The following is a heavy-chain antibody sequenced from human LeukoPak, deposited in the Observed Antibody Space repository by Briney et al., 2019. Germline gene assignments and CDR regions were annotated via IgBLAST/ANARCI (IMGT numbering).Heavy chain of an antibody. V-gene: IGHV3-48*04. CDR2: ISSSGSTI. D-gene: IGHD3-10*01. CDR1: GFTFSSYW. Sequence: GGSLRLSCAASGFTFSSYWIHWVRQAPGKGLEWVSYISSSGSTIYYADSVKGRFTISRDNAKNSLYLQMNSLRVEDTAVYYCAKVAKYYYGSETYYFFEHWGQGTPVTASS. CDR3: AKVAKYYYGSETYYFFEH. J-gene: IGHJ4*02.